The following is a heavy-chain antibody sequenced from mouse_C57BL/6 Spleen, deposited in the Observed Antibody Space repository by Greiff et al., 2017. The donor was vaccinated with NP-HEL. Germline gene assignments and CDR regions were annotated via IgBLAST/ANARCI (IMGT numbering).Heavy chain of an antibody. Sequence: VQLQQPGAELVKPGASVKMSFKASGYTFTSYWITWVKQRPGQGLEWIGDIYPGSGSTNYNEKFKSKATLTVDTSSSTAYMQLSSLTSEDSAVYYCARSGWDVKNYFDYWGQGTTLTVSS. CDR3: ARSGWDVKNYFDY. CDR2: IYPGSGST. J-gene: IGHJ2*01. CDR1: GYTFTSYW. V-gene: IGHV1-55*01. D-gene: IGHD4-1*01.